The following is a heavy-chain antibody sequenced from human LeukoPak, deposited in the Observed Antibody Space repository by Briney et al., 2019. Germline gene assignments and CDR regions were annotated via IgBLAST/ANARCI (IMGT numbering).Heavy chain of an antibody. CDR1: GGSFSGYY. CDR2: INHSGST. Sequence: SETLSLTCAVYGGSFSGYYWSWIRQPPGKGLEWIGEINHSGSTNYNPSLKSRVTISVGTSKNQFSLKLSSVTAADTAVYYCARAQYYDSSGYYGYWGQGTLVTVSS. V-gene: IGHV4-34*01. D-gene: IGHD3-22*01. J-gene: IGHJ4*02. CDR3: ARAQYYDSSGYYGY.